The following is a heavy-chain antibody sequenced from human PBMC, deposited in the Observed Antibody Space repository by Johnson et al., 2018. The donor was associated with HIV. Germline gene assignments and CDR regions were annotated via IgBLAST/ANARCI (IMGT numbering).Heavy chain of an antibody. CDR3: ARLSPAHAFDI. CDR1: GFIFDDYA. V-gene: IGHV3-9*01. D-gene: IGHD5-12*01. CDR2: ISWNSGSR. Sequence: VQLVESGGGVVQPGGSLRLSCAASGFIFDDYAMHWVRQAPGKGLAWVSGISWNSGSRDYADSVKGRFTLSRDNAKNSLYLQMNSLRGDDTALFYCARLSPAHAFDIWGQGTMVTVSS. J-gene: IGHJ3*02.